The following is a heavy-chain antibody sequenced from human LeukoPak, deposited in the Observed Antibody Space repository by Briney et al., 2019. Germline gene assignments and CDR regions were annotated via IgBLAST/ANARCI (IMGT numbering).Heavy chain of an antibody. CDR3: ARMPDVFYDSSGMLDY. J-gene: IGHJ4*02. V-gene: IGHV3-20*04. CDR1: GFTFDDYG. Sequence: GGSLRLSCAASGFTFDDYGMSWVRQALGKGLEWVSGINWNGGSTGYADSVKGRFTISRDNAKNSLYLQMNSLRAEDTALYYCARMPDVFYDSSGMLDYWGQGTLVTVSS. D-gene: IGHD3-22*01. CDR2: INWNGGST.